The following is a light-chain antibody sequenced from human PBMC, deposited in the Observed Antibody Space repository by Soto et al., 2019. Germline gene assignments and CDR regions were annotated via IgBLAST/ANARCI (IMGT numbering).Light chain of an antibody. V-gene: IGLV2-23*01. Sequence: LTQPASVSGSPGQSITISCTGTSSDVGSYNLVSWYQQHPGKAPKLMIYEGSKRPSGVSNRFSGSKSGNTASLTISGLQAEDEADYYGCSYAGSRAVGFGGGTKVTV. CDR1: SSDVGSYNL. CDR2: EGS. J-gene: IGLJ2*01. CDR3: CSYAGSRAVG.